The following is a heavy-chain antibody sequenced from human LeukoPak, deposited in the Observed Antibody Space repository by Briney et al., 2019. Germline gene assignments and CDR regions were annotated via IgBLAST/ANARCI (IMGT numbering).Heavy chain of an antibody. CDR1: GFTFGSYA. CDR3: AKTTTGYSSGRYPAWPIDY. CDR2: IFGSGGSA. V-gene: IGHV3-23*01. D-gene: IGHD2-15*01. J-gene: IGHJ4*02. Sequence: SGGSLRLSCAAFGFTFGSYAMYWVRQAPGKGLEWVSGIFGSGGSAHYADSVKGRFTISRDNSKNTVYLQMDSLRVEDTAIYYCAKTTTGYSSGRYPAWPIDYWGQGTLVTVSS.